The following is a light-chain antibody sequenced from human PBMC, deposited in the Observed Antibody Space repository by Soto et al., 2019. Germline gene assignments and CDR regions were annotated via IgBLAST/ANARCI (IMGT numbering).Light chain of an antibody. J-gene: IGKJ1*01. V-gene: IGKV1-39*01. CDR2: AAS. CDR1: QNIGVY. Sequence: DIQMTQSPSSLSASVGDRVTITCRASQNIGVYLNWYQKKPGKAPKLLIHAASSLHSGVPSTFSGSGSGTDFALTISSLQPEDFATYYCHQTAANPWTFAQGTEVEIK. CDR3: HQTAANPWT.